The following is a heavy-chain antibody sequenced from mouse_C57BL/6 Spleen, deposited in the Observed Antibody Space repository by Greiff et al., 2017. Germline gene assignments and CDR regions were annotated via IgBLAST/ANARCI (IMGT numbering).Heavy chain of an antibody. CDR2: INPSNGGT. D-gene: IGHD1-3*01. CDR3: ARTGYNAMDY. J-gene: IGHJ4*01. CDR1: GYTFTSYW. Sequence: QVQLQQPGTELVKPGASVKLSCKASGYTFTSYWMHWVKQRPGQGLEWIGNINPSNGGTNYNEKVKGKDTLTVDKSTSTAYMQLSNLTSEDSAVYYCARTGYNAMDYWGQGASVTVSS. V-gene: IGHV1-53*01.